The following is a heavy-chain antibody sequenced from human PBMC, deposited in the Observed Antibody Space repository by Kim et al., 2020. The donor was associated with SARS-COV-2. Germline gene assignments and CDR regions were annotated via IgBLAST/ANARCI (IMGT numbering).Heavy chain of an antibody. Sequence: GGSLRLSCAASGFTFSSYEMNWVRQAPGKGLEWVSYISSSGSTIYYADSVKGRFTISRDNAKNSLYLQMNSLRAEDTAVYYCARGGRWLQYYGMDVWGQGTTVTVSS. CDR3: ARGGRWLQYYGMDV. CDR1: GFTFSSYE. D-gene: IGHD3-16*01. J-gene: IGHJ6*02. V-gene: IGHV3-48*03. CDR2: ISSSGSTI.